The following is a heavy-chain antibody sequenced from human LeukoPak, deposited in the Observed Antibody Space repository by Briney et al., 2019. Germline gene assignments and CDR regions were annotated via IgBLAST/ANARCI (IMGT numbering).Heavy chain of an antibody. CDR2: IYYSGST. D-gene: IGHD4-17*01. CDR1: GGSISSGDYH. V-gene: IGHV4-30-4*08. CDR3: ARRFWVGYGDHAEFDP. Sequence: SETLSLTCTVSGGSISSGDYHWSWIRQPPGKGLEWIGYIYYSGSTYYNPSLKSRVTISVDTSKNQFSLKLSSVTAADTAVYYCARRFWVGYGDHAEFDPWGQGTLVTVSS. J-gene: IGHJ5*02.